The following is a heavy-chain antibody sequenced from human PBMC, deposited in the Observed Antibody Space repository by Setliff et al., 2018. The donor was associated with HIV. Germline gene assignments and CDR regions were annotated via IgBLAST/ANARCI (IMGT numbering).Heavy chain of an antibody. CDR1: GFTFSSAW. J-gene: IGHJ4*02. Sequence: PGGSLRLSCAASGFTFSSAWMGWVRQAPAKGLEWVANISPDGSATYYVDSVKGRFTISRDNAKNSLYLEMNSLTVEDTALYYCARDWPSSTAAGDCWGQGTLVTVSS. D-gene: IGHD6-6*01. V-gene: IGHV3-7*01. CDR2: ISPDGSAT. CDR3: ARDWPSSTAAGDC.